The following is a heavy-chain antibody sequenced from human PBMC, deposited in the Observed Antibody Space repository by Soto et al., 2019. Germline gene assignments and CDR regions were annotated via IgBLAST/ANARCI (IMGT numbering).Heavy chain of an antibody. CDR2: IWVDGSNN. V-gene: IGHV3-33*01. J-gene: IGHJ4*02. CDR3: AREGPAGDFDY. Sequence: QVHLVESGGGVVQPGRSLRLSCAASGFTFSRYGMHWVRQAPGKGLEWVTLIWVDGSNNYYADSVKGRFTISKDNSNNMLYLQMNSLRADDTAIYYCAREGPAGDFDYWGQGTLVTVSS. CDR1: GFTFSRYG.